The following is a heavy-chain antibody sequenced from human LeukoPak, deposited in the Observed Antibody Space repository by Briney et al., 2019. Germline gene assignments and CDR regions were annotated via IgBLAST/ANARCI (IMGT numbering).Heavy chain of an antibody. CDR2: INSDGSST. J-gene: IGHJ4*02. D-gene: IGHD2-21*01. Sequence: PGGSLRLSCAASGFTFSSYWMHWVRQAPGKGLVWVSRINSDGSSTSYADSVKGRFTISRDNAKNTLYLQMNSLRAEDTAVYYCAKGSDLLHILGYWGQGTLVTVSS. CDR3: AKGSDLLHILGY. CDR1: GFTFSSYW. V-gene: IGHV3-74*01.